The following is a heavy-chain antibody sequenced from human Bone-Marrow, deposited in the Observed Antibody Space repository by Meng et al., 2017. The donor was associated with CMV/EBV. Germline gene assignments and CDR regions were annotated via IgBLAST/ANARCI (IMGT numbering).Heavy chain of an antibody. J-gene: IGHJ5*02. CDR1: GFTFSSYW. V-gene: IGHV3-7*01. Sequence: GESLKISCAASGFTFSSYWMSWVRQAPGKGLEWVANIKQDGSEKYYVDSVKGRFTISRDNAKNSLYLQMNSLRAEDTAVYYCARDWARFDPCGQGTLVTVSS. CDR3: ARDWARFDP. CDR2: IKQDGSEK. D-gene: IGHD3-16*01.